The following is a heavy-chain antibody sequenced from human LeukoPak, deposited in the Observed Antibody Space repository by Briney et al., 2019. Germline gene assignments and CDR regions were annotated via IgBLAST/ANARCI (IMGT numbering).Heavy chain of an antibody. CDR3: ARAGSDYDSSGYVDY. J-gene: IGHJ4*02. V-gene: IGHV4-59*01. Sequence: SSETLSLNCTVSGGSISSYYWSWIRQPPGKGLEWIGYIYYSGSTNYNPSLKSRVTISVDTSKNQFSLKLSSVTAADTAVYYCARAGSDYDSSGYVDYWGQGTLVTVSS. CDR2: IYYSGST. CDR1: GGSISSYY. D-gene: IGHD3-22*01.